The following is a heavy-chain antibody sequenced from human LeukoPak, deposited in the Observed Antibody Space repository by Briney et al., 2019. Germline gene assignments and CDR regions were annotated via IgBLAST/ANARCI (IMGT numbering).Heavy chain of an antibody. CDR2: IYYSGST. CDR3: ARSGGIAAAGPYYYYYYGMDV. CDR1: GASISSYY. Sequence: SETLSLTCTVSGASISSYYWSWIRQPPGKGLEWIGYIYYSGSTNYNPSLKSRVTISVDTSKNQFSLKLSSVTAADTAVYYCARSGGIAAAGPYYYYYYGMDVWGQGTTVTVSS. J-gene: IGHJ6*02. V-gene: IGHV4-59*01. D-gene: IGHD6-13*01.